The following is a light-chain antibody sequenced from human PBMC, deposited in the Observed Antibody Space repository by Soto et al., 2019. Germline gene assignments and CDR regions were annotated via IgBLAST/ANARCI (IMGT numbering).Light chain of an antibody. CDR2: DAS. CDR3: QQPYT. CDR1: QSVSSY. J-gene: IGKJ2*01. V-gene: IGKV3-11*01. Sequence: EIVLTQSPATLSLSPGERATLSCRASQSVSSYLAWYQQKPGQAPRLLIYDASNRATGIPARFSGSGSGTDFTLPLRSLDPEDFAVYYCQQPYTFGQGTKLEIK.